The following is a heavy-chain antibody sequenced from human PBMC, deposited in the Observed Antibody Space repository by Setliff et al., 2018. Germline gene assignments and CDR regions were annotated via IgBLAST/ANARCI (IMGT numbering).Heavy chain of an antibody. CDR3: ARTGTYRYFDS. CDR1: GGSISSGVYY. CDR2: IYHGGTT. Sequence: SETLSLTCTVSGGSISSGVYYWGWIRQPPGKGLEWIGRIYHGGTTYSNVSLASRLTISVDTSKNQFSLQLTSVTAADTAVYYCARTGTYRYFDSWGQGTRVTVSS. J-gene: IGHJ4*02. D-gene: IGHD1-1*01. V-gene: IGHV4-39*01.